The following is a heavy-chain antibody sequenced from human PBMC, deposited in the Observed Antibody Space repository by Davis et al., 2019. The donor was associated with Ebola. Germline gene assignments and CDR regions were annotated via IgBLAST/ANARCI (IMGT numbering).Heavy chain of an antibody. CDR2: ISYDGSNK. Sequence: GGSLRLSCAASGFTFSTCWMHWVRQAPGKGLEWVAVISYDGSNKYYADSVKGRFTISRDNSKNTLYLQMDTLRVEDTALYYCTKGQGYFLDYWGQGTLVTVSS. CDR3: TKGQGYFLDY. V-gene: IGHV3-30*18. CDR1: GFTFSTCW. J-gene: IGHJ4*02. D-gene: IGHD6-13*01.